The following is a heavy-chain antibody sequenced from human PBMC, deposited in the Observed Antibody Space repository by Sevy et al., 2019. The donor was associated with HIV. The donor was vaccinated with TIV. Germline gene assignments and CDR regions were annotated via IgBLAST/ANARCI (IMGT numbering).Heavy chain of an antibody. J-gene: IGHJ4*02. CDR2: ISTNGGTT. D-gene: IGHD2-15*01. Sequence: GGCLRLSCSASGFTFSSYEMFWVRQAPGKGLEYLSAISTNGGTTYYADSVKGRFTISRDNSKNTLDLQMSSLRPEDTAVYYSLKVPYCSGGGCYSAFDYWGQGTLVTVSS. V-gene: IGHV3-64D*06. CDR1: GFTFSSYE. CDR3: LKVPYCSGGGCYSAFDY.